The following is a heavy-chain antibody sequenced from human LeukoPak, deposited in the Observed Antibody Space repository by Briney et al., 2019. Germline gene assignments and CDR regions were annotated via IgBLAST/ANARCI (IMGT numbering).Heavy chain of an antibody. J-gene: IGHJ6*02. CDR1: GFTFSSYG. V-gene: IGHV3-33*01. CDR2: IWYDGSNK. D-gene: IGHD6-13*01. Sequence: GGSLRLSCAASGFTFSSYGMLWVRQAPGKGLEWGAVIWYDGSNKYYADSVKGRFTISRDNSKNTLYLQMNSLRAEDTAVYYCARETIAAAGQAYYYYYGMDVWGQGTTVTVSS. CDR3: ARETIAAAGQAYYYYYGMDV.